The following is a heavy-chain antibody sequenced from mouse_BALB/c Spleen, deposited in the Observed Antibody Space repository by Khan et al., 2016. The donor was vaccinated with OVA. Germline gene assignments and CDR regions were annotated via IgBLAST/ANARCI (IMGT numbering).Heavy chain of an antibody. CDR2: IANKADGYRT. D-gene: IGHD4-1*02. V-gene: IGHV7-3*02. J-gene: IGHJ2*01. Sequence: EVNVVESGGGLVQPGGSLRLSCATSGFTFTDYYMTWVRQPPGEALEWLGFIANKADGYRTEYSASVKGRFTISRDSSQNILYLQMTTLRAEDSATYYCARDQVGSYFDYWGQGTTLTVSS. CDR3: ARDQVGSYFDY. CDR1: GFTFTDYY.